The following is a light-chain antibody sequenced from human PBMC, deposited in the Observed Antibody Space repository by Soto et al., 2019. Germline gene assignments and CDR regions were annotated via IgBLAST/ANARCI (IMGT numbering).Light chain of an antibody. J-gene: IGKJ5*01. Sequence: DIHLTQSPSFLSASVWYRFTITFRASQGISTYLAWYQQKPGKAPNLLIYTASTLQTGVPSRFSGSAFGTEFTLTISSLQPEDFATYYCQQLAGFPITFGQGTRLEIK. CDR3: QQLAGFPIT. CDR1: QGISTY. V-gene: IGKV1-9*01. CDR2: TAS.